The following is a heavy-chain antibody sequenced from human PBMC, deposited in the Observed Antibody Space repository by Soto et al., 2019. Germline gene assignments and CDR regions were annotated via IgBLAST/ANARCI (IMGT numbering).Heavy chain of an antibody. V-gene: IGHV3-23*01. CDR1: GFNFDNYG. CDR2: IKNDGTST. Sequence: GGSLRLSCVASGFNFDNYGMSWVRQAPGEGLEWVSAIKNDGTSTYYAASVEDRFNISRDNSKNTLYLQLNSLRAEDTAVYYCAQLGLMTFSHKHYFNHWGRGTLVTVSS. CDR3: AQLGLMTFSHKHYFNH. D-gene: IGHD3-16*01. J-gene: IGHJ4*02.